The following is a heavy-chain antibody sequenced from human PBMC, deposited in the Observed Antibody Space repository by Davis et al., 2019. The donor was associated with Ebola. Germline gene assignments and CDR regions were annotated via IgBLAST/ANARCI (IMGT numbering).Heavy chain of an antibody. CDR2: INSDGSST. CDR3: ARDPDYYDSSATGDY. V-gene: IGHV3-74*01. CDR1: GFTFSSYW. J-gene: IGHJ4*02. Sequence: GESLKISCAASGFTFSSYWMHWVRQAPGKGLVWVSRINSDGSSTSYADSVKGRFTISRDNAKNTLYLQMNSLRAEDTAVYYCARDPDYYDSSATGDYWGQGTLVTVSS. D-gene: IGHD3-22*01.